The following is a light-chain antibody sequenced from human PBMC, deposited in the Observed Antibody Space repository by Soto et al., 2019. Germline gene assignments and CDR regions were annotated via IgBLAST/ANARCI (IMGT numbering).Light chain of an antibody. CDR1: SSNIGINT. J-gene: IGLJ1*01. Sequence: QSVLTQPPSASGTPGQRVTISCSGSSSNIGINTVNWYQQLPGTAPKLLIHTNNQRPSGVPDRFSGPKSGTSASLAISGLQSEDEADYYCAAWDDSLNGYVFGTGTKVTVL. V-gene: IGLV1-44*01. CDR2: TNN. CDR3: AAWDDSLNGYV.